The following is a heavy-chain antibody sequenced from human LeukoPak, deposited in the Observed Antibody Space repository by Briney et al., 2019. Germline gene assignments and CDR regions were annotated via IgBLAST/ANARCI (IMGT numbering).Heavy chain of an antibody. V-gene: IGHV4-59*01. Sequence: SETLSLTCTVSGDSISSYYWSWIRQPPGKGLEWIGYIYSRGSTKYNPSLKGRVTISVDTSKNQISLKLTSVTAADTAVYFCAREDFSLSGSDYYSWFDPWGQGTLVTVSS. J-gene: IGHJ5*02. CDR1: GDSISSYY. CDR3: AREDFSLSGSDYYSWFDP. D-gene: IGHD3-10*01. CDR2: IYSRGST.